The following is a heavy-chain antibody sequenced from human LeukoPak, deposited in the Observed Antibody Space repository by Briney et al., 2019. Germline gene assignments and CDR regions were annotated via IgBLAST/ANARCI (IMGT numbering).Heavy chain of an antibody. D-gene: IGHD4-17*01. CDR3: AREPLYGDLVNGFDY. CDR1: GYTFTSYD. Sequence: ASVKVSCKASGYTFTSYDINWVRRATGQGLEWMGWINPNSGGTNYAQKFQGRVTMTRDTSITTAYMDLSRLSSDDTAVYYCAREPLYGDLVNGFDYWGQGTLVTVSS. V-gene: IGHV1-2*02. CDR2: INPNSGGT. J-gene: IGHJ4*02.